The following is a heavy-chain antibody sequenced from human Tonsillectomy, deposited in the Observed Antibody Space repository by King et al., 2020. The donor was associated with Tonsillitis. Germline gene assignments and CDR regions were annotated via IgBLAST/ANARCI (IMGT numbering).Heavy chain of an antibody. CDR2: ISYDGSNK. D-gene: IGHD6-13*01. CDR3: AKDRIAAAGITFAFDI. CDR1: GFTFSSYG. J-gene: IGHJ3*02. V-gene: IGHV3-30*18. Sequence: VQLVESGGGVVQPGRSLRLSCAASGFTFSSYGMHWVRQAPGKGLEWVAVISYDGSNKYYADSVKGRFTISRDNSKNTLYLQMNSLRAEDTAVYYCAKDRIAAAGITFAFDIRGQGTMVTVSS.